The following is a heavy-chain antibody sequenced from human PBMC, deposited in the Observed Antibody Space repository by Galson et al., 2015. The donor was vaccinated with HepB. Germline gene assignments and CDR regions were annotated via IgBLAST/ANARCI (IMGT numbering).Heavy chain of an antibody. CDR3: ARATRELIAPPGNWFDP. Sequence: SVKVSCKASGGIFSNYAINWVRQAPGQGLEWMGGILPMAGASNYAQKFQGRVTITADESTNTVYMELSSLRSEDTAIYYCARATRELIAPPGNWFDPWGQGTLVTVSS. J-gene: IGHJ5*02. V-gene: IGHV1-69*13. CDR1: GGIFSNYA. CDR2: ILPMAGAS. D-gene: IGHD3-10*01.